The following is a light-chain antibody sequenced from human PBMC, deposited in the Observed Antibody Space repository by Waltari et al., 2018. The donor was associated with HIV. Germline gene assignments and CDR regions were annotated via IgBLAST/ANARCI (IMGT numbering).Light chain of an antibody. CDR1: QSVLSSSNNKNY. V-gene: IGKV4-1*01. CDR3: QQYYNTPSIT. J-gene: IGKJ5*01. CDR2: WAS. Sequence: DIVMTQSQDSLAVSLGQRATINCKSSQSVLSSSNNKNYLAWYQQRPGQPPKLLISWASARESGVSDRISGSGSGTDFTLTINSLQAEDVAVYYCQQYYNTPSITFGQGTRLEIK.